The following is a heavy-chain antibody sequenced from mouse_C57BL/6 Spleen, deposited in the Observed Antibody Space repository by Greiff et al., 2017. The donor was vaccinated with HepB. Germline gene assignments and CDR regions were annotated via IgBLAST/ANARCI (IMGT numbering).Heavy chain of an antibody. CDR2: IYPGSGST. CDR1: GYTFTSYW. J-gene: IGHJ1*03. Sequence: QVQLKQPGAELVKPGASVNMSCKASGYTFTSYWITWVKQRPGQGLEWIGDIYPGSGSTNYNEKFKSKATLTVDTSSSTAYMQLSSLTSEDSAVYYCARDYGSSYGYFDVWGTGTTVTVSS. D-gene: IGHD1-1*01. CDR3: ARDYGSSYGYFDV. V-gene: IGHV1-55*01.